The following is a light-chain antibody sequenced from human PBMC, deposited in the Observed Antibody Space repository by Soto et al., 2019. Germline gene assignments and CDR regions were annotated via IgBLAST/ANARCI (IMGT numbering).Light chain of an antibody. Sequence: DIQMTQSPSTLSASLGDRVTITCRASQGISRWLAWYQQRPGKAPKLLIYDASTLHSGVSSRFSGSGSGTEFSLTISSLQPNDSATYYGQQYTTYWTFGQGTKVEIK. CDR2: DAS. V-gene: IGKV1-5*01. J-gene: IGKJ1*01. CDR1: QGISRW. CDR3: QQYTTYWT.